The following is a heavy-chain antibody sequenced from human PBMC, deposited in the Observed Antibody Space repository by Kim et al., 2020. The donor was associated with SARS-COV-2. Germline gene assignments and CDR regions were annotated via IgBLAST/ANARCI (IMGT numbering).Heavy chain of an antibody. CDR3: AKEKSDSASNRSDS. Sequence: GGSLRLSCAASGFTFRKYAMSWVRLTPEKGLEWVSGLSESGATTEYADSVKGRFTISRDNTKDTLYLQMNSLIAEETAKYYCAKEKSDSASNRSDS. J-gene: IGHJ5*01. D-gene: IGHD4-4*01. V-gene: IGHV3-23*01. CDR1: GFTFRKYA. CDR2: LSESGATT.